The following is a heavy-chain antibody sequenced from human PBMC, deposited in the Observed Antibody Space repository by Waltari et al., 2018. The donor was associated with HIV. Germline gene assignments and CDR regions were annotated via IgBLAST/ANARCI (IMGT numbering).Heavy chain of an antibody. D-gene: IGHD2-15*01. V-gene: IGHV3-48*02. J-gene: IGHJ4*02. Sequence: EVQLVESGGGLVQPGGSLRLSCAASGFPFSSYSMNWVRQAPGQGLGWVSYISSSSSTRYYADSVKGRFTISRDNAKNSLYLQMNSLRDEDTAVYYCARGSHGGQNPPPSRPQEFDYWGQGTLVTVSS. CDR3: ARGSHGGQNPPPSRPQEFDY. CDR2: ISSSSSTR. CDR1: GFPFSSYS.